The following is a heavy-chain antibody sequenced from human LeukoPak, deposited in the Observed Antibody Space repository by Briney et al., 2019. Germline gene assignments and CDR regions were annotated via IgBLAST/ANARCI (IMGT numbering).Heavy chain of an antibody. CDR3: ASRNFGVVTD. D-gene: IGHD3-3*01. Sequence: SETLSLTCAVYGGSFSGYYWSWIRQPPGKGLEWIGEINHSGTTNYNPSLKSRVTISVDTSKNQFSLKLSSVTAADTAVYYCASRNFGVVTDWGQGTLVTVSS. CDR1: GGSFSGYY. V-gene: IGHV4-34*01. CDR2: INHSGTT. J-gene: IGHJ4*02.